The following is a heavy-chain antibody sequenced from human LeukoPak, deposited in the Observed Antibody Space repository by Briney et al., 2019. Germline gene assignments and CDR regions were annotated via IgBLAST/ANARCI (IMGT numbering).Heavy chain of an antibody. Sequence: SETLSLTCAVYGGSFSGYYWSWIRQPPGKGLEWIGYIYYSGSTNYNPSLKSRVTISVDTSKNQFSLKLSSVTAADTAVYYCARVRDYYDSSGYYHYFDYWGQGTLVTVSS. D-gene: IGHD3-22*01. CDR3: ARVRDYYDSSGYYHYFDY. CDR1: GGSFSGYY. J-gene: IGHJ4*02. CDR2: IYYSGST. V-gene: IGHV4-59*01.